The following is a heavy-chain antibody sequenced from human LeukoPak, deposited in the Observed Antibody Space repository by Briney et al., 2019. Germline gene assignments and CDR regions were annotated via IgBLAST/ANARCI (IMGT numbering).Heavy chain of an antibody. CDR2: IYYSGST. CDR1: GGSISSGDYY. Sequence: SQTLSLTCTVSGGSISSGDYYWSWIRQPPGKGLEWIGYIYYSGSTYYNPSLKSRVTISVDTSKNQFSLKLSSVTAADTAVYYCAGGYSGYEGYFDYWGQGTLVTVSS. CDR3: AGGYSGYEGYFDY. D-gene: IGHD5-12*01. J-gene: IGHJ4*02. V-gene: IGHV4-30-4*01.